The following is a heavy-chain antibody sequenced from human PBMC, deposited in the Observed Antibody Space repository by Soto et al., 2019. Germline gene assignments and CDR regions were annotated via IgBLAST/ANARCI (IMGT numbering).Heavy chain of an antibody. J-gene: IGHJ4*02. CDR3: ARVSSWSCFDY. V-gene: IGHV1-46*01. CDR1: GYTFTSYY. CDR2: INPSGGST. D-gene: IGHD6-13*01. Sequence: QVQLVQSGAEVKKPGASVKVSCKASGYTFTSYYMHWVRQAPGQGLEWMGIINPSGGSTSYAQKFQGRVTMTRDTSKCTVYMEMRSLRSEDTAVYYCARVSSWSCFDYWGQGTLVTVSS.